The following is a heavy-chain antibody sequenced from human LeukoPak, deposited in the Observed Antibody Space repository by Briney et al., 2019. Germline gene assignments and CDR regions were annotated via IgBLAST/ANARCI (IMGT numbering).Heavy chain of an antibody. V-gene: IGHV1-2*02. CDR3: ASVLCNWNDGMCYYYGMDV. Sequence: ASVKVSCKASGYTFTGYYMHWVRQAPGQGLEWMGWINPNSGGTNYAQKFQGRVTMTRDTSISTAYMELSRLRSDDTAVYYCASVLCNWNDGMCYYYGMDVWGQGTTVTVSS. D-gene: IGHD1-20*01. J-gene: IGHJ6*02. CDR2: INPNSGGT. CDR1: GYTFTGYY.